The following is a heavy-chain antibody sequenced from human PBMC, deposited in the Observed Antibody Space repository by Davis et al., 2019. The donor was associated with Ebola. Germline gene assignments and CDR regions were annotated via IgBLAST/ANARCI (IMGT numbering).Heavy chain of an antibody. J-gene: IGHJ4*02. CDR2: IYYSGST. Sequence: MPSETLSLTCTVSGGSISSYYWSWIRQPPGKGLEWIGYIYYSGSTNYNPSLNSRVTISVDTSKNQFALKLSAVTAADTAVYYCAGLYYYDSSGGVDYWGQGTLVTVSS. CDR1: GGSISSYY. CDR3: AGLYYYDSSGGVDY. D-gene: IGHD3-22*01. V-gene: IGHV4-59*01.